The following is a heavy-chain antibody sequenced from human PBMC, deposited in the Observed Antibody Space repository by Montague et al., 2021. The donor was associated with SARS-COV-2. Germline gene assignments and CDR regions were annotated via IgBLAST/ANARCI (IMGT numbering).Heavy chain of an antibody. CDR1: GGSISSSSYY. CDR3: ARHPHQQISIFGVVWEGNRFHP. D-gene: IGHD3-3*01. CDR2: IYYSGST. J-gene: IGHJ5*02. Sequence: SETLSLTCTVSGGSISSSSYYWGWIRQPPGKGLEWIGSIYYSGSTYYNPSLKSRVTISVDTSKNQFSLKLSSVTAADTAVYYCARHPHQQISIFGVVWEGNRFHPGGQGTPGPVPS. V-gene: IGHV4-39*01.